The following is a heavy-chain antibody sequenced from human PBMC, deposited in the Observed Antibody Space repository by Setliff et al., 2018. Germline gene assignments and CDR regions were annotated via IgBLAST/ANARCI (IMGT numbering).Heavy chain of an antibody. CDR1: GFTFTNYW. Sequence: LRLSCAASGFTFTNYWINWVRQAPGKGLEWVANIKQDESEKHYADSVKGRLTISRDNARNTLYLQMNSLRPEDTAVYYCARTCSGSGCYAGLESWGQGTPVTVSS. CDR3: ARTCSGSGCYAGLES. J-gene: IGHJ4*02. CDR2: IKQDESEK. V-gene: IGHV3-7*01. D-gene: IGHD2-15*01.